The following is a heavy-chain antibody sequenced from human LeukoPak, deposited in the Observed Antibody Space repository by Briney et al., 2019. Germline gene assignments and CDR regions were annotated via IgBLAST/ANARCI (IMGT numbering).Heavy chain of an antibody. Sequence: SETLSLTCTVSGGSISSYYWSWIRQPPGKGLEWIGYIYYSGSTNYNPSLKSRVTISVDTSKNQFSLKLSSVTAADTAVYYCARVHETFHWYFDLWGRGTLVTVSS. CDR1: GGSISSYY. J-gene: IGHJ2*01. V-gene: IGHV4-59*01. CDR3: ARVHETFHWYFDL. D-gene: IGHD2-21*01. CDR2: IYYSGST.